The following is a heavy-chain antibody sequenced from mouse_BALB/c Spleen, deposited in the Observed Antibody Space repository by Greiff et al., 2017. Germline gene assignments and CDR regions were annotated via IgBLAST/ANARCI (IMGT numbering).Heavy chain of an antibody. Sequence: VKLMESGPGLVQPSQSLSITCTVSGFSLTSYGVHWVRQSPGKGLEWLGVIWSGGSTDYNAAFISRLSISKDNSKSQVFFKMNSLQANDTAIYYCARKGLGYYFGYWGRDTTLTVSS. V-gene: IGHV2-2*02. CDR2: IWSGGST. CDR1: GFSLTSYG. D-gene: IGHD4-1*01. CDR3: ARKGLGYYFGY. J-gene: IGHJ2*01.